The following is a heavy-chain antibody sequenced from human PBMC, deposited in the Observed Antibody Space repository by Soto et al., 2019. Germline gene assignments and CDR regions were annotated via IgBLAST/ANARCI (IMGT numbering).Heavy chain of an antibody. Sequence: SETLSLTCTVSGGSISSGDYYWSWIRQPPGKGLEWIGYIYYSGNTYYNPSLKSRVTISVDTSKNQFSLKLSSVTAADTAVYYCARVSTYYYDSSGYYFDYWGQGTLVTVSS. CDR3: ARVSTYYYDSSGYYFDY. D-gene: IGHD3-22*01. V-gene: IGHV4-30-4*01. CDR2: IYYSGNT. J-gene: IGHJ4*02. CDR1: GGSISSGDYY.